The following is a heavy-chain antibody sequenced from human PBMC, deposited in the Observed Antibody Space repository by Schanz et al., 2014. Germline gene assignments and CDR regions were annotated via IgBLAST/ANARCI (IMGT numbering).Heavy chain of an antibody. CDR1: GGSISSGGSS. J-gene: IGHJ5*01. V-gene: IGHV4-30-2*01. Sequence: QLQLQESGSGLVKPSQTLSLTCGVSGGSISSGGSSWNWIRLPPGKGLEWIGYIYHSGSTYYNPSHNSRAPISVDRSKNQFPLILNSVTAADTAVYYCARSPGDFPGWFDSWGQGTLVTVSS. CDR2: IYHSGST. CDR3: ARSPGDFPGWFDS. D-gene: IGHD4-17*01.